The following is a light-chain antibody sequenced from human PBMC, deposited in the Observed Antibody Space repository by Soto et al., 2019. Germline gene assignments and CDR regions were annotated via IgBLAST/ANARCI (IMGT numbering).Light chain of an antibody. CDR1: QSVSNSY. CDR2: DAS. V-gene: IGKV3-20*01. CDR3: QQYNNWPPKRT. Sequence: EIVLTQSPGTLSLSPGERATLSCRASQSVSNSYLAWYQQKPGQAPRLLIYDASSRATGIPDRFSGSGSGTEFTLTISSLQSEDFAVYYCQQYNNWPPKRTFGQGTKVDIK. J-gene: IGKJ1*01.